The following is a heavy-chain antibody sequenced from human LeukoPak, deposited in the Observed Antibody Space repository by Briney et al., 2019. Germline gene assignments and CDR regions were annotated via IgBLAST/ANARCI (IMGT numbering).Heavy chain of an antibody. CDR3: AREPGDSSGWSE. D-gene: IGHD6-19*01. CDR2: ISSSSNYI. CDR1: GFTFTGYS. J-gene: IGHJ4*02. V-gene: IGHV3-21*01. Sequence: TGGSLRLSCAASGFTFTGYSMNWVRQAPGKGLEWVSSISSSSNYIYYADSVKGRFTISRDNAKNSLYLQMNSLRAEDTAVYYCAREPGDSSGWSEWGQGTLVTVSS.